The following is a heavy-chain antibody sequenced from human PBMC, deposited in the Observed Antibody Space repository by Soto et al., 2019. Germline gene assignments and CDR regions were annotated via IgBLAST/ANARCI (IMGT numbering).Heavy chain of an antibody. D-gene: IGHD6-13*01. CDR1: GFTFTSSA. CDR3: AADTNEAGPLDP. J-gene: IGHJ5*02. V-gene: IGHV1-58*01. CDR2: IVVGSGNT. Sequence: EASVKVSCKASGFTFTSSAVQWVRQARGQRLEWIGWIVVGSGNTNYAQKFQERVTITRDMSTSTAYMELSSLRSEDTAVYYCAADTNEAGPLDPWGQGTLVTVSS.